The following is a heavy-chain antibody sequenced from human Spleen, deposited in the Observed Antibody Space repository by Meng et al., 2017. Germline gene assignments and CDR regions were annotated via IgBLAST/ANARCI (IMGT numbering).Heavy chain of an antibody. CDR2: ISYDGSNK. Sequence: LSLTCAASAFTFSGYDIHWVRQAPGKGLEWVAVISYDGSNKYYTDSVEGRFTISRDNSKSRLYLQMNSLRAEDTAVCYCACCRMTLFNWFDPWGPGTLVTVSS. J-gene: IGHJ5*02. CDR3: ACCRMTLFNWFDP. D-gene: IGHD2-15*01. CDR1: AFTFSGYD. V-gene: IGHV3-33*05.